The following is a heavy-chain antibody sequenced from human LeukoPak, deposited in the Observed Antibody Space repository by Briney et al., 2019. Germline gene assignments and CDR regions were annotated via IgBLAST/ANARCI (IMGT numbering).Heavy chain of an antibody. CDR1: DGSISSGGYY. J-gene: IGHJ4*02. V-gene: IGHV4-31*03. CDR3: ARVAHGLHDY. Sequence: SETLSLTCTVSDGSISSGGYYWSWIRQHPGKGLEWIGYIYYSGSTYYNPSLKSRVTISVDTSKNQFSLKLSSVTAADTAVYYCARVAHGLHDYWGQGTLVTVSS. D-gene: IGHD2-15*01. CDR2: IYYSGST.